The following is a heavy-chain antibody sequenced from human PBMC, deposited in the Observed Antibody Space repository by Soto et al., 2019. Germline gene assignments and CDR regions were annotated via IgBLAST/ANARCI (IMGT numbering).Heavy chain of an antibody. J-gene: IGHJ5*02. CDR3: ARTGAAAAVFDP. CDR1: GGSISSSSYY. Sequence: SETLSLTCTVSGGSISSSSYYWGWIRQPPGKGLEWIGSIYYSGSTYYNPSLKSRVTISVDTSKNQFSLKLSSVTAADTAVYYCARTGAAAAVFDPWGQGTLVTVPQ. CDR2: IYYSGST. D-gene: IGHD6-13*01. V-gene: IGHV4-39*01.